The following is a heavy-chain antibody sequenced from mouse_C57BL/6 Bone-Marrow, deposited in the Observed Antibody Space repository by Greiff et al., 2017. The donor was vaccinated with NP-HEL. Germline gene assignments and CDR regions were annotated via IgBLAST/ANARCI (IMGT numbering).Heavy chain of an antibody. CDR1: GYTFTSYW. CDR2: IDPSDSET. V-gene: IGHV1-52*01. Sequence: QVQLQQPGAELVRPGSSVKLSCKASGYTFTSYWMHWVKQRPIQGLEWIGNIDPSDSETHYNQKFKDKATLTVDKSSSTAYLQLSSLTSEDSAVYYCASYYDSGFDYWGQGTTLTVSS. CDR3: ASYYDSGFDY. D-gene: IGHD2-4*01. J-gene: IGHJ2*01.